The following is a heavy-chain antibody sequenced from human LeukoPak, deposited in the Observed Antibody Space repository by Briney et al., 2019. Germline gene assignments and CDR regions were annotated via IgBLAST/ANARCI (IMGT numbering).Heavy chain of an antibody. D-gene: IGHD3-22*01. CDR3: ARLPGTYYDSSGYYYAQGDAFDI. CDR1: GFTFSDYY. J-gene: IGHJ3*02. V-gene: IGHV3-11*01. CDR2: ISSSGSTI. Sequence: GGSLRLSCAASGFTFSDYYMSWIRQAPGKGLEWVSYISSSGSTIYYADAVEGRFTISRDNAKNSLYLQMNSLRAEDTAVYYCARLPGTYYDSSGYYYAQGDAFDIWGQGTMVTVSS.